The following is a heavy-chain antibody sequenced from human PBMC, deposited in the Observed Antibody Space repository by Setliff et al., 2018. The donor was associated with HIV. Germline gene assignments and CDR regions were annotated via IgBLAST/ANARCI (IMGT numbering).Heavy chain of an antibody. CDR2: ISYDGSNK. D-gene: IGHD1-26*01. J-gene: IGHJ4*02. V-gene: IGHV3-30*18. CDR1: GFTFSSYG. Sequence: QSGGSLRLSCAASGFTFSSYGMHWVRQAPGKGLEWVAVISYDGSNKYYADSVKGRFTISRDNSKNTLYLQMNSLRAEDTAVYYCAKGMKGASDYWGQGTLVTVSS. CDR3: AKGMKGASDY.